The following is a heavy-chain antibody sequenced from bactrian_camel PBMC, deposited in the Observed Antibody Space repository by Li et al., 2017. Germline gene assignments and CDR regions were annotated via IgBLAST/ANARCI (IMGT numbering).Heavy chain of an antibody. D-gene: IGHD2*01. CDR2: TYTGESST. CDR3: APQTVYTGNNYGGYYYFDY. V-gene: IGHV3-2*01. CDR1: GFTFPAWY. Sequence: LRLSCAASGFTFPAWYMTWVRQDPRAGLQWVSSTYTGESSTFYADFVKGRFTISRDNAKNTMYLQLNSLKTEDTAMYYCAPQTVYTGNNYGGYYYFDYWGQGTQVTVS. J-gene: IGHJ6*01.